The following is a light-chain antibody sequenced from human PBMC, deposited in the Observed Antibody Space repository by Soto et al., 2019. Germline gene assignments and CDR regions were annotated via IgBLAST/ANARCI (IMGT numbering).Light chain of an antibody. J-gene: IGKJ4*01. Sequence: DIQMTQSPSTVSASVGDRVTITCRASESFSSWLAWYQQKPGKAPKLLIYKASNLESGVPSRFSGSGSGTEFTLTISSLQPDDFATYYCQQYSSYSLTFGGGTKVEIK. V-gene: IGKV1-5*03. CDR2: KAS. CDR3: QQYSSYSLT. CDR1: ESFSSW.